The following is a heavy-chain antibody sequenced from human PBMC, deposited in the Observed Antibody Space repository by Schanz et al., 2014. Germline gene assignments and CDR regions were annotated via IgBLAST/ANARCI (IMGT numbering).Heavy chain of an antibody. J-gene: IGHJ4*02. CDR2: INLSGGST. CDR3: ARDRLECGAECYSVEVFEI. D-gene: IGHD2-21*01. Sequence: QILLVQPGPEVKKPGASVKVSCKASGYTFTSYSMHWVRQAPGQGLEWMGIINLSGGSTNNAQKFQGRLTMTRDTSTSTVYMELSGLRSEDTAVYYCARDRLECGAECYSVEVFEIWGQGTLVIVSA. V-gene: IGHV1-46*01. CDR1: GYTFTSYS.